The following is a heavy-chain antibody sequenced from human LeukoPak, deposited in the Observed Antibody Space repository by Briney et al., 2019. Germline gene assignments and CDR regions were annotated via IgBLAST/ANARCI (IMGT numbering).Heavy chain of an antibody. J-gene: IGHJ5*02. CDR2: ISSSSSYT. D-gene: IGHD1-26*01. Sequence: PGGSLRLSCAASEFPFSDYYMSWIRQAPGKGLEWVSYISSSSSYTNYADSVKGRFTISRDNARNSLYLQMNSLRAEDTALYYCTRDSGTYNWFDPWGQGTLVTVSS. CDR1: EFPFSDYY. V-gene: IGHV3-11*05. CDR3: TRDSGTYNWFDP.